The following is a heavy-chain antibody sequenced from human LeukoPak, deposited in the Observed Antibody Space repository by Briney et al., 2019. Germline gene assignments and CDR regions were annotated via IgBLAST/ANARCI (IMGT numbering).Heavy chain of an antibody. CDR1: GYTFTSYG. J-gene: IGHJ4*02. CDR2: ISAYNGNT. D-gene: IGHD1-26*01. CDR3: ARSSGSYPTGTFGY. V-gene: IGHV1-18*01. Sequence: ASVKVSCKASGYTFTSYGISWVRQAPGQGLERMGWISAYNGNTNYAQKLQGRVTMTTDTSTSTAYMELRSLRSDDTAVYYCARSSGSYPTGTFGYWGPGTLVTVSS.